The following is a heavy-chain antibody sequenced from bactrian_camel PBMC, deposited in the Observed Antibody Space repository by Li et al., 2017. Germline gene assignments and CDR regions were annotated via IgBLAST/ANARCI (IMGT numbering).Heavy chain of an antibody. CDR1: SHTYSRYC. CDR3: AAEVACAEMPVFKRLDTVRYNY. Sequence: VQLVESGGGLVQPGGSLRLSCVASSHTYSRYCMGWFRQAPGKEREGVAAIDTGGSSTDYADSVKGRFTISQDGAENTVYLQMNDLKPEDTAMYYCAAEVACAEMPVFKRLDTVRYNYWGQGTQVT. D-gene: IGHD4*01. CDR2: IDTGGSST. J-gene: IGHJ4*01. V-gene: IGHV3S40*01.